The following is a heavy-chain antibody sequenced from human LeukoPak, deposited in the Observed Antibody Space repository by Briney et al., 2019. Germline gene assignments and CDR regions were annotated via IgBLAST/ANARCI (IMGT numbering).Heavy chain of an antibody. CDR3: ARSGIVGAVSAFDI. V-gene: IGHV3-21*01. CDR2: ISSSSSYI. J-gene: IGHJ3*02. D-gene: IGHD1-26*01. Sequence: PGGSLRLSCAASGFTFSSYSMNWVRQASGKGLEWVSSISSSSSYIYYADSVKGRFTISRDNAKNSLYLQMNSLRAEDTAVYYCARSGIVGAVSAFDIWGQGTMVTVSS. CDR1: GFTFSSYS.